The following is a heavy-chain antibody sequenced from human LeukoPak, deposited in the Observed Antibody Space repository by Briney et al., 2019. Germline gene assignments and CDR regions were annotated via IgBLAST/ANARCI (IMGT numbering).Heavy chain of an antibody. V-gene: IGHV3-21*04. CDR2: ISSSSSYI. J-gene: IGHJ4*02. Sequence: GGSLRLSCAASGFTFNSYSMNWVRQAPGKGLEWVSSISSSSSYIYYADSVKGRFTISRDNAKNSLYLQMNSLRAEDTAVYYCAKAKSYYGDFAHLDYWGQGTLVTVSS. CDR1: GFTFNSYS. CDR3: AKAKSYYGDFAHLDY. D-gene: IGHD4-17*01.